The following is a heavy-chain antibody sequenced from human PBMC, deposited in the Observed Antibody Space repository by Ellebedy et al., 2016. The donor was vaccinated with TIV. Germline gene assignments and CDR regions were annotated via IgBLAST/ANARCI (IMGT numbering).Heavy chain of an antibody. CDR3: AREGVDFWSCYYQWHGMDV. CDR1: GYTSTGYY. Sequence: ASVKVSCKASGYTSTGYYMHWVRQAPGQGLEWMGWINPNSGGTNYAQKFQGRVTMTRDTSISTAYMELSRLRSDDTAVYYCAREGVDFWSCYYQWHGMDVWGQGTTVIVPS. V-gene: IGHV1-2*02. D-gene: IGHD3-3*01. CDR2: INPNSGGT. J-gene: IGHJ6*02.